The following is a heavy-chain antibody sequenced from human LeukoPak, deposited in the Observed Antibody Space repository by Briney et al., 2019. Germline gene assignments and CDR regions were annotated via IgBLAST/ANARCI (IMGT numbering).Heavy chain of an antibody. J-gene: IGHJ4*02. CDR1: GFTFSSYA. D-gene: IGHD3-10*01. CDR2: ISGSGGST. CDR3: AKVLEVYDYYGSGSYFHY. Sequence: GGSLRLSCAASGFTFSSYAMSWVRQAPGKGLEWVSAISGSGGSTYYADSVKGRFTISRDDSKNTLYLQMNSLRAEDTAVYYCAKVLEVYDYYGSGSYFHYWGQGTLVTVSS. V-gene: IGHV3-23*01.